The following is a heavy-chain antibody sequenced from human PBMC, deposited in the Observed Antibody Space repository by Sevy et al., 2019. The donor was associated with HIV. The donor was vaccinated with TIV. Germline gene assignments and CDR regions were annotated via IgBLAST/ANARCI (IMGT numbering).Heavy chain of an antibody. CDR1: GFTFSDYY. V-gene: IGHV3-11*01. CDR3: ARDWRSGYDPSYGMDV. J-gene: IGHJ6*02. Sequence: GGSLRLSCAASGFTFSDYYMSWIRQAPGKGLEWVSYISSSGSTIYYADSVKGRFTISRDNAKNSLYLQMNSLRAEDTAVYYCARDWRSGYDPSYGMDVWGQGTTATVSS. CDR2: ISSSGSTI. D-gene: IGHD5-12*01.